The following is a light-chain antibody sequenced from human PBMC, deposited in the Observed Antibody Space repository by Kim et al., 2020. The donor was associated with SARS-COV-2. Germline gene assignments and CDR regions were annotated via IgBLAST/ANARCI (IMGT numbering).Light chain of an antibody. V-gene: IGLV1-40*01. CDR3: QSYDSSLSGYV. J-gene: IGLJ1*01. CDR1: RSNIGAGYD. Sequence: QRVTISCTGRRSNIGAGYDVHWYQQLPGTAPKLLIYGNSNRPSGVPDRFSGSKSGTSASLAITGLQAEDEADYYCQSYDSSLSGYVFGTGTKVTVL. CDR2: GNS.